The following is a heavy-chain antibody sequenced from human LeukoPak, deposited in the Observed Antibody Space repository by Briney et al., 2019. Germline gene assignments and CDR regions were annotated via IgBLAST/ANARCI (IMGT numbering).Heavy chain of an antibody. Sequence: GGSLRLSCAAPGFTFSNYNMNWVRQAPGKGPEWVSSITSSSSYIYYADSVKGRFTISRDNAKNSLYLQMDSLRVEDTAVYYCARDPYSGSYGPYYYYYMDVWGKGTTVTISS. V-gene: IGHV3-21*06. D-gene: IGHD1-26*01. CDR3: ARDPYSGSYGPYYYYYMDV. J-gene: IGHJ6*03. CDR2: ITSSSSYI. CDR1: GFTFSNYN.